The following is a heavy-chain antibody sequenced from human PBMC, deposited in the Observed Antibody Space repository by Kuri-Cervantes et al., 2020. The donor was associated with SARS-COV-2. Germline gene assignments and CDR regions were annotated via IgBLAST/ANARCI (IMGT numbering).Heavy chain of an antibody. D-gene: IGHD6-19*01. V-gene: IGHV1-69*05. CDR2: IIPIFGTA. J-gene: IGHJ6*03. Sequence: SVNVSCKASGGTFSSYAISWVRQAPGQGLEWMGGIIPIFGTANYAQKFQGRVTMTTDTSTSTAYMELRSLRSDDTAVYYCARSPLTRRYSSGWTERYYYYYYMDVWGKGTTVTVSS. CDR1: GGTFSSYA. CDR3: ARSPLTRRYSSGWTERYYYYYYMDV.